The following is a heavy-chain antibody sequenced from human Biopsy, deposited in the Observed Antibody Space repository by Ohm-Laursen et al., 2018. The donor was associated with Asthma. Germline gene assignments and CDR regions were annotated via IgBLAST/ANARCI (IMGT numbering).Heavy chain of an antibody. D-gene: IGHD3-10*01. CDR1: GFDFSGYT. J-gene: IGHJ4*02. Sequence: SLRLSCSASGFDFSGYTMNWVRQAPGKGLEWVSSISGLSRYKYYSDSLRGRVTISRDNAKSSLHLHMNSLRVEDTAVYYCARGLDYSGRSGFDYWGQGTLVTVSS. CDR3: ARGLDYSGRSGFDY. V-gene: IGHV3-21*01. CDR2: ISGLSRYK.